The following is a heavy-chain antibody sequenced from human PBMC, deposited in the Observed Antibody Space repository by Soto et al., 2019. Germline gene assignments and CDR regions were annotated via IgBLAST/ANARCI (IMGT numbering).Heavy chain of an antibody. CDR2: ISSSSGTI. CDR1: GFTFSSYS. Sequence: GGSLRLSCAASGFTFSSYSMNWVRQAPGKGLEWVSYISSSSGTIYYADSVKGRFTISRDNAKNSLYLQMNSLRDEDTAVYYCAMGPLGRSYYFDSWGQGTLVTVSS. D-gene: IGHD1-26*01. V-gene: IGHV3-48*02. J-gene: IGHJ4*02. CDR3: AMGPLGRSYYFDS.